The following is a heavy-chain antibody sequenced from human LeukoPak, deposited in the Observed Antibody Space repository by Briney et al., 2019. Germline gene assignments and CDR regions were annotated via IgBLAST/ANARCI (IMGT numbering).Heavy chain of an antibody. Sequence: ASVKVSCKASGYTFTSYGISWVRQAPGQGLEWMGWISAYNGNTNYAQKHQGRVTMTTDTSTGTAYMELRSLRSDDTAVDYCAGGGGGVGGGDYYYYMDVWAKGTTVTVSS. CDR1: GYTFTSYG. CDR3: AGGGGGVGGGDYYYYMDV. CDR2: ISAYNGNT. D-gene: IGHD1-26*01. V-gene: IGHV1-18*01. J-gene: IGHJ6*03.